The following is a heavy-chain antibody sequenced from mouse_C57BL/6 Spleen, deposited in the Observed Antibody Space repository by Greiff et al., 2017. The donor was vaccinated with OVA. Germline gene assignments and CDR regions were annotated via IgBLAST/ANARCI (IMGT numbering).Heavy chain of an antibody. D-gene: IGHD2-4*01. CDR2: IYPGSGST. CDR1: GYTFTSYW. J-gene: IGHJ4*01. CDR3: AGLYYDYGDAMDY. V-gene: IGHV1-55*01. Sequence: VQLQQPGAELVKPGASVKMSCKASGYTFTSYWITWVKQRPGQGLEWIGDIYPGSGSTNYNEKFKSKATLTVDTSSSTAYMQLSSLTSEDSAVYYCAGLYYDYGDAMDYWGQGTSVTVSS.